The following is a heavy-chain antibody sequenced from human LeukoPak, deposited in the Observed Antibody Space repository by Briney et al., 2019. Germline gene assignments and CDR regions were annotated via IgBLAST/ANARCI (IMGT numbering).Heavy chain of an antibody. Sequence: GASVKVSCKASGYTFTGYYMHWVRQVPGQGLEWMGWINPNSGGTNYAQKFQGRVTMTRDTSISTAYMELSRLRSDDTAVYYCARSYYYDSSGYYEEGDWFDPWGQGTLVTVSS. CDR2: INPNSGGT. CDR1: GYTFTGYY. V-gene: IGHV1-2*02. J-gene: IGHJ5*02. D-gene: IGHD3-22*01. CDR3: ARSYYYDSSGYYEEGDWFDP.